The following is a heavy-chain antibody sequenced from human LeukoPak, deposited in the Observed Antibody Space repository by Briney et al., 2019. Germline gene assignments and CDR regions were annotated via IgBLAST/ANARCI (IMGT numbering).Heavy chain of an antibody. CDR2: ISYDGSNK. J-gene: IGHJ4*02. CDR3: ARGYNWNLDY. V-gene: IGHV3-30*07. Sequence: GRSLRLSCAASGFTFSSYAMHWVRQAPGKGLEWVAVISYDGSNKYYADSVKGRFTISRDNSKNTLYLQMNSLRAGDTAVYYCARGYNWNLDYWGQGTLVTVSS. D-gene: IGHD1-20*01. CDR1: GFTFSSYA.